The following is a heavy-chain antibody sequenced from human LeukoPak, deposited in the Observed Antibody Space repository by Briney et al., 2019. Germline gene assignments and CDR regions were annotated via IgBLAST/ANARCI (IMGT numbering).Heavy chain of an antibody. Sequence: PGRSLRLSCAASGFIFRNYGMHWVGQAPGKGREWVAFLRNDESEVFYADSVKGRFIISRDNSKNTLYLQMSSLRDEDTAVYYCVKDTGRGDFWGQGTQVTVSS. J-gene: IGHJ4*02. D-gene: IGHD1-14*01. CDR2: LRNDESEV. CDR3: VKDTGRGDF. V-gene: IGHV3-30*02. CDR1: GFIFRNYG.